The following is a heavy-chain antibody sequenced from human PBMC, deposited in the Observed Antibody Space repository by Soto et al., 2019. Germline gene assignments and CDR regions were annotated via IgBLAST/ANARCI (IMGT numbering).Heavy chain of an antibody. CDR1: GYTFTSLG. D-gene: IGHD6-19*01. CDR2: ISAYNGNT. J-gene: IGHJ4*02. CDR3: ATVAYSSGLDY. Sequence: GASVKVSCKASGYTFTSLGIGWVRQAPGQGLEWVGWISAYNGNTNYAQKLQGRVTMTTDTSTTTAYMEVRSLRSDDTAVYYCATVAYSSGLDYWGQGTLVTVSS. V-gene: IGHV1-18*01.